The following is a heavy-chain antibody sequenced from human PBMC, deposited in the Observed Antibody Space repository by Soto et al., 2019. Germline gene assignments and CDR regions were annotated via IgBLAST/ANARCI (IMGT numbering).Heavy chain of an antibody. D-gene: IGHD3-22*01. CDR3: ARERPYYDSTMYYFDY. J-gene: IGHJ4*02. CDR1: GYTFTGYY. CDR2: INPNSGGT. Sequence: ASVKVSCKASGYTFTGYYIHWVRQAPGQGLEWMGWINPNSGGTNYAQKFQGWVTMTRDTSISTAYMELSRLRSDDTAVYYCARERPYYDSTMYYFDYWGQGTLVTVSS. V-gene: IGHV1-2*04.